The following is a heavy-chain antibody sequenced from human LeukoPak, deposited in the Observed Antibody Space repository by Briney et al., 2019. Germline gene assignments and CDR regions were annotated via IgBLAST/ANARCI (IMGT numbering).Heavy chain of an antibody. J-gene: IGHJ4*02. V-gene: IGHV3-33*01. D-gene: IGHD4-23*01. CDR1: GFSFTSYG. Sequence: PGRSLRLSCAASGFSFTSYGMHWVRQAPGKGLEWVAVIWYDGTNKHHADSVKGRYTISRDTSNNMLYLQMNSLRAEDTAVYYCARVSASGNSDYWGQGTLVTVSS. CDR3: ARVSASGNSDY. CDR2: IWYDGTNK.